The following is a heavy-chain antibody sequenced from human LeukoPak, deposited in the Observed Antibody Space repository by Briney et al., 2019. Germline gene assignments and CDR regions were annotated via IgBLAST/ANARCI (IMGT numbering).Heavy chain of an antibody. J-gene: IGHJ2*01. Sequence: GGSLRLSCAASGFTFSSYSMNWVRQAPGKGLEWVSCITSSSYINYADSVKGRFTISRDNAKNSLYLQINSLRAEDTAVNYCARVEAAAIYWYFDLWGRGTLVTVSS. CDR3: ARVEAAAIYWYFDL. CDR2: ITSSSYI. CDR1: GFTFSSYS. D-gene: IGHD6-13*01. V-gene: IGHV3-21*01.